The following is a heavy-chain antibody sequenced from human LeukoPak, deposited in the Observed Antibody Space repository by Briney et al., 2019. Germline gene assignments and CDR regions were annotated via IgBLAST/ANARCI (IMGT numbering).Heavy chain of an antibody. V-gene: IGHV3-23*01. D-gene: IGHD6-6*01. Sequence: GGSLRPSCAASGFTFSSYGMHWVRQAPGKGLEWVSAISGSGGTTYYADSVKGRFTISRDNSKNTLYLQMNSLRAEDTAVYYCAKDIEYSSSSNWFDPWGQGTLVTVSS. CDR1: GFTFSSYG. CDR2: ISGSGGTT. CDR3: AKDIEYSSSSNWFDP. J-gene: IGHJ5*02.